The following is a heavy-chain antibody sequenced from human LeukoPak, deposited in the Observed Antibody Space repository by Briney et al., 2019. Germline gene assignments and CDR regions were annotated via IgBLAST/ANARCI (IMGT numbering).Heavy chain of an antibody. CDR2: IYYRGST. D-gene: IGHD1-26*01. CDR1: GGSISSYSHY. V-gene: IGHV4-39*01. Sequence: PSETLSLTCTVSGGSISSYSHYWGWIRQPPGKGLEWIGNIYYRGSTAYNPSLRSRVTMSIDTSKNQFSLRLSSVTAADTAVFYCARLSNTGSFDLDYWGQGTLVTVSS. J-gene: IGHJ4*02. CDR3: ARLSNTGSFDLDY.